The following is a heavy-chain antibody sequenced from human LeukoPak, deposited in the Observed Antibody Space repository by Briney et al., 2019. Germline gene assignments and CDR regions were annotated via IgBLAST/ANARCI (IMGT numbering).Heavy chain of an antibody. CDR3: AKDQHYDILTGYTYFEY. Sequence: SLRLSCAASGFTFDDYAMHWVRQAPGKGLEWVSGISWNSGSIGYAGSVKGRFTISRDNAKNSLYLQMNSLRAEDVALYYCAKDQHYDILTGYTYFEYWGQGTLVTVSS. CDR1: GFTFDDYA. V-gene: IGHV3-9*03. CDR2: ISWNSGSI. D-gene: IGHD3-9*01. J-gene: IGHJ4*02.